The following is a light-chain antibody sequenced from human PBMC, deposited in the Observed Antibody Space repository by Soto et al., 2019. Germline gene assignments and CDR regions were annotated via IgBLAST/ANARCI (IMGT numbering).Light chain of an antibody. CDR3: YSYRGSNAWV. V-gene: IGLV2-14*01. CDR1: SSDIGGYKF. Sequence: QSALTQSASVSGSPGQSITISCTGTSSDIGGYKFVSWYQHHPGTAPKLMIYEVSNRPSGASNRFSGSKSGNTASLTISGLQTEDEADYYCYSYRGSNAWVFGGGTKLTVL. CDR2: EVS. J-gene: IGLJ3*02.